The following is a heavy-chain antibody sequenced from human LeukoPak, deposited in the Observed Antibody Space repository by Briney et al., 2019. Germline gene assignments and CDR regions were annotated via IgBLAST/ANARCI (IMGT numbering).Heavy chain of an antibody. CDR3: AGHPYDFWSGYYFDY. CDR2: ISSSGSTI. J-gene: IGHJ4*02. D-gene: IGHD3-3*01. V-gene: IGHV3-11*01. CDR1: GFTFSDYY. Sequence: PGGSLRLSCAASGFTFSDYYMSWIRQAPGNGLEWVSYISSSGSTIYYADSVKGRFTISRDNAKNSLYLQMNSLRAEDTAVYYCAGHPYDFWSGYYFDYWGQGTLVTVSS.